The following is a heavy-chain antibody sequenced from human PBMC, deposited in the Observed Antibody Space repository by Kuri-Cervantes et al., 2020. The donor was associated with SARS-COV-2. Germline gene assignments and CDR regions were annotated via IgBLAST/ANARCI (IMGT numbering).Heavy chain of an antibody. CDR2: ISAYNGNT. D-gene: IGHD5-24*01. V-gene: IGHV1-18*01. CDR3: AREEMVGEGVGYEAMGV. J-gene: IGHJ6*04. Sequence: ASVKVSCKASGYTFTSYGISWVRQAPGQGLEWMGWISAYNGNTKYSQKFQGRVTITRDTSASTAYRGRSSLRSGDTEVYYGAREEMVGEGVGYEAMGVWGIGTTVTVSS. CDR1: GYTFTSYG.